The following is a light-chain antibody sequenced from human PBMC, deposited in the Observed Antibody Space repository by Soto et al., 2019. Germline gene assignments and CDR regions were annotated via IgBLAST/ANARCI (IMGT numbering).Light chain of an antibody. Sequence: EIVLTQSPGTLSLSPGERATLSCRASQSVSSSYLAWYQQKPGQAPRLLIYGASSRATGIPDRFSGSGSGTDLTLTISRLGPEDFAVYYCQQYGSSRTFGQGTTVDIK. V-gene: IGKV3-20*01. CDR3: QQYGSSRT. CDR1: QSVSSSY. CDR2: GAS. J-gene: IGKJ1*01.